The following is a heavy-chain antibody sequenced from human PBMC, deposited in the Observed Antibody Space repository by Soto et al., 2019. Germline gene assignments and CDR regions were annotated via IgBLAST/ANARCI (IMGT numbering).Heavy chain of an antibody. Sequence: GGSLRLSCAASGFTFSSYWMHWVRQAPGKGLVWVSRIDPDGSATNYADSVKGRFTISRDNAKNTLYLQMNSLRAEDTAVFYCGRGGSDSPMAPGYWGQGTLVTVSS. J-gene: IGHJ4*02. CDR2: IDPDGSAT. CDR1: GFTFSSYW. CDR3: GRGGSDSPMAPGY. V-gene: IGHV3-74*01. D-gene: IGHD5-18*01.